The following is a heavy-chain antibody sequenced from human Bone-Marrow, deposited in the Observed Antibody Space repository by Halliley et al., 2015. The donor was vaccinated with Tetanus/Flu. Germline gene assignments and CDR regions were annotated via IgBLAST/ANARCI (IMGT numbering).Heavy chain of an antibody. D-gene: IGHD6-19*01. J-gene: IGHJ4*02. CDR3: VRNQWL. V-gene: IGHV4-59*01. Sequence: PPGKGMGWIGFFHNIGSTNYNPPLKSRVTISVDTSDNQFSLNLSSVTAADTAVYYCVRNQWLWGQGTLVTVSS. CDR2: FHNIGST.